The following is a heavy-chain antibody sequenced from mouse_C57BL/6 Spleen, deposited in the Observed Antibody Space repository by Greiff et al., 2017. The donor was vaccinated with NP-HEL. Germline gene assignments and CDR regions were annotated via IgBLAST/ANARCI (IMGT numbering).Heavy chain of an antibody. D-gene: IGHD2-4*01. CDR2: ISSGSSTI. J-gene: IGHJ4*01. Sequence: EVQLVESGGGLVKPGGSLKLSCAASGFTFSDYGMHWVRQVPEKGLEWVAYISSGSSTIYYADTVKGRFTISRDNAKNTLFLQMTSLRSEDTAMYYCARNDYENAMDYWGQGTSVTVSS. CDR1: GFTFSDYG. V-gene: IGHV5-17*01. CDR3: ARNDYENAMDY.